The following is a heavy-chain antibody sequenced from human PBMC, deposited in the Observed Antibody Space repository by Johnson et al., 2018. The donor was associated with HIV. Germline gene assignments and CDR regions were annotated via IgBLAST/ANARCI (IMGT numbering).Heavy chain of an antibody. Sequence: VQLVESGGGLVQPGGSLRLSCAASGFTFSSYWMSWVRQAPGKGLEWVANIKQDGSEKYYVDSVKGRFTISRDNAKNKLYLQMDSLGAEDTAVYYWARVQLLADDVFNIWCHGTRVTVSS. CDR2: IKQDGSEK. D-gene: IGHD3-10*01. J-gene: IGHJ3*02. CDR1: GFTFSSYW. CDR3: ARVQLLADDVFNI. V-gene: IGHV3-7*01.